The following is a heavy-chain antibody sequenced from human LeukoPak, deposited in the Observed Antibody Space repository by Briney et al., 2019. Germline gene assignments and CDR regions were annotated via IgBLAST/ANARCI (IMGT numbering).Heavy chain of an antibody. CDR3: TRDHDFWRGPLDV. CDR2: IRREGYGGTT. CDR1: GFNFGDYS. Sequence: SGGSLRLSCTASGFNFGDYSLSWFRQAPGVGLEWVAFIRREGYGGTTEYAASVKGRFTISRDDSKSIAYLQMNSLKTEDTGVYYCTRDHDFWRGPLDVWGKGTTVTVSS. V-gene: IGHV3-49*03. J-gene: IGHJ6*04. D-gene: IGHD3-3*01.